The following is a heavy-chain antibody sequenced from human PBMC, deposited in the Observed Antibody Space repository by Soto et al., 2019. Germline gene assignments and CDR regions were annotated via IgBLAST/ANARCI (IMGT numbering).Heavy chain of an antibody. Sequence: VQLVEAGGDLVQPGGSLRLSCVASGFPISNYWMHWVRQDPGKGLLWVSRISPDGGTTNSADSVKGQFTISRDNAKNTLNLQKDSLRAEDTALYYCTRGIIGSSGPFDYWGQGTLVTVSS. V-gene: IGHV3-74*01. D-gene: IGHD1-26*01. CDR1: GFPISNYW. J-gene: IGHJ4*02. CDR3: TRGIIGSSGPFDY. CDR2: ISPDGGTT.